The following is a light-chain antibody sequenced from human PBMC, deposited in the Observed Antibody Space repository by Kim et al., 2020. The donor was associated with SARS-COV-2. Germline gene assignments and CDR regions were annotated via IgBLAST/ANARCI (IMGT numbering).Light chain of an antibody. J-gene: IGLJ3*02. CDR3: SSYAGSNNRV. CDR2: EVN. CDR1: GSDVGAYNY. Sequence: GKPVAIAFTGSGSDVGAYNYVSWYQQHPGKAPKLIIYEVNERPSEVPDRFSGSKSGNTASLTVSGLQAEDEADYYCSSYAGSNNRVFGGGTQLTVL. V-gene: IGLV2-8*01.